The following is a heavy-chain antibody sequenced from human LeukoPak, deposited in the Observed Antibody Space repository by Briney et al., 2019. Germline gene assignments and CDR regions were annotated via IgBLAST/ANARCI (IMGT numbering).Heavy chain of an antibody. CDR3: ARRYCSSTSCYQDY. CDR1: GFTFSSYS. J-gene: IGHJ4*02. Sequence: GGSLRLSCAASGFTFSSYSMNWVRQAPGKGLEWVSYISSTSSTIYYADSVKGRFTISRDNAKNSLYLQMNSLRAEGTAVYYCARRYCSSTSCYQDYWGQGTLVTVSS. V-gene: IGHV3-48*01. D-gene: IGHD2-2*01. CDR2: ISSTSSTI.